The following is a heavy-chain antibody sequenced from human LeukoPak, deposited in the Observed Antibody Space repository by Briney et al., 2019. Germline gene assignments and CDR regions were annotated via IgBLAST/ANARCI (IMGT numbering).Heavy chain of an antibody. CDR1: GFTVSSNY. Sequence: PGGSLRLSCAASGFTVSSNYMSWVRQAPGKGLEWVSVIYSGGSTYYADSVKGGFTISRDNSKNTLYLQMNSLRAEDTAVYYCARALNTAMVTNAFDIWGQGTMVTVSS. V-gene: IGHV3-66*01. CDR3: ARALNTAMVTNAFDI. CDR2: IYSGGST. D-gene: IGHD5-18*01. J-gene: IGHJ3*02.